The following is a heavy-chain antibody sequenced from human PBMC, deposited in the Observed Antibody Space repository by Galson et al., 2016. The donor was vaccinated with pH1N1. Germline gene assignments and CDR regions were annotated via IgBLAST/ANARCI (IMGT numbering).Heavy chain of an antibody. CDR2: IRNKANFYSS. J-gene: IGHJ4*02. V-gene: IGHV3-72*01. CDR3: VRVATAASRQKYIGY. D-gene: IGHD2-21*02. CDR1: GFTFSNHY. Sequence: SLRLSCAASGFTFSNHYMDWVRQAPGKGLEWVGRIRNKANFYSSEYAASVKGRFTVSRDDSKNSLYLQMNSLKTEDTAVYYCVRVATAASRQKYIGYWGQGTLLTVSS.